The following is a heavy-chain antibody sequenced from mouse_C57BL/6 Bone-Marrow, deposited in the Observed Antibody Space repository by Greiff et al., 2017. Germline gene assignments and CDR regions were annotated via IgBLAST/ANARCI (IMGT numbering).Heavy chain of an antibody. V-gene: IGHV7-1*01. CDR3: ARDADSSMGY. J-gene: IGHJ4*01. CDR1: GFTFSDFY. CDR2: SRNKANDYTT. Sequence: EVQVVESGGGLVQSGRSLRLSCATSGFTFSDFYMEWVRQAPGKGLEWIAASRNKANDYTTEYSASVKGRFIVSRDTSQSILYLQMNALRAEDTAIYYSARDADSSMGYWGQGTSVTVSS.